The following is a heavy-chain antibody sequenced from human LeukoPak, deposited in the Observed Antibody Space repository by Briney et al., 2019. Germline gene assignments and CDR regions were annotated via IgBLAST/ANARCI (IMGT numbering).Heavy chain of an antibody. V-gene: IGHV1-18*01. D-gene: IGHD3-3*01. Sequence: ASVKVSCKASGGTFSSYAISWVRQAPGQGLEWMGWISAYNGNTNYAQKLQGRVTMTTDTSTDTAYMELSSLRSEDTAVYYCATVLEIFGVVDLLYYFDYWGQGTLVTVSS. CDR2: ISAYNGNT. CDR3: ATVLEIFGVVDLLYYFDY. J-gene: IGHJ4*02. CDR1: GGTFSSYA.